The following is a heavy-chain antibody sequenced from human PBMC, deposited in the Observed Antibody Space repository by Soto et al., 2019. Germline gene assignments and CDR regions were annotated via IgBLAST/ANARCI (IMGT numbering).Heavy chain of an antibody. V-gene: IGHV4-59*08. J-gene: IGHJ4*02. CDR3: ARRRYYFAY. Sequence: QVQLQESGPGLVKPSETLSLTCTVSGGSISSYYWSWIRQPPGKGLEWIGYIYYSGSTNYNPSLKSRVTISVDTSKNQFSLKLSSVTAADTAVYYCARRRYYFAYWGQGTLVTVSS. CDR2: IYYSGST. CDR1: GGSISSYY.